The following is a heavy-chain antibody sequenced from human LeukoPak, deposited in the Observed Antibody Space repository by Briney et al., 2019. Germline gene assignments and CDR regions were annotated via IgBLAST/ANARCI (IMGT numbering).Heavy chain of an antibody. D-gene: IGHD5-24*01. CDR2: ISGSGGGT. Sequence: PGGSLRLSCAASGLTFSRYAMSWVRQAPGKGLEWVSTISGSGGGTYNAASVKGRFTISRDNSQNTLYLQMNSLRAEDTAIYYCAKTGTDDGYSIYFDHWGQGTLVTVSS. J-gene: IGHJ4*02. V-gene: IGHV3-23*01. CDR3: AKTGTDDGYSIYFDH. CDR1: GLTFSRYA.